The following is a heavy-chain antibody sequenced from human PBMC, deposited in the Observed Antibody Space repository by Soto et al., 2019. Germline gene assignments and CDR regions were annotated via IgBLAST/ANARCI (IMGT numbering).Heavy chain of an antibody. Sequence: EVQLVESGGGLVQPGGSLKLSCAASGFTFSGSAMHWVRKASGKGLEWVGRIRSKANSYATAYAASVKGRFTISRDDSKHAAYLQMNSLKTEDTAVYYCTNPQLYYGMDVWGQGNTVTVSS. J-gene: IGHJ6*02. D-gene: IGHD5-18*01. V-gene: IGHV3-73*02. CDR2: IRSKANSYAT. CDR1: GFTFSGSA. CDR3: TNPQLYYGMDV.